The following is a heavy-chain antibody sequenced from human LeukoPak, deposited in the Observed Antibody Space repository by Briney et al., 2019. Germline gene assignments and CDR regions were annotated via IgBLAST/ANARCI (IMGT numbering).Heavy chain of an antibody. J-gene: IGHJ4*02. V-gene: IGHV3-7*01. Sequence: GGSLRLSCAASGFTFSSYWMSWVRQAPGKGLEWVANIKQDGSEKYYVDSVKGRFTISRDNAKNSLYLQMNSLRAEDTAVYYCARTERFLEWLFVSADYWGQGTLVTVSS. D-gene: IGHD3-3*01. CDR3: ARTERFLEWLFVSADY. CDR1: GFTFSSYW. CDR2: IKQDGSEK.